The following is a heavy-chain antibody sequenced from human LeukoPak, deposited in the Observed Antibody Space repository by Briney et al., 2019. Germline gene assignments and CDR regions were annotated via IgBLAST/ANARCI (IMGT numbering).Heavy chain of an antibody. D-gene: IGHD4-17*01. CDR1: GGSFSGYY. V-gene: IGHV4-34*01. CDR3: AREPLYGDYSLYYYYYGMDV. Sequence: SETLSLTCAVYGGSFSGYYWSWIRQPPGKGLEWIGEINHSGSTNYNPSLKSRVTMSVDTSKNQFSLKLSSVTAADTAVYYCAREPLYGDYSLYYYYYGMDVWGQGTTVTVSS. J-gene: IGHJ6*02. CDR2: INHSGST.